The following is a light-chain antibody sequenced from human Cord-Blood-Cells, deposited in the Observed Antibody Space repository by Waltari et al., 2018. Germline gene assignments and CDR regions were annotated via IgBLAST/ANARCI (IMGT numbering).Light chain of an antibody. CDR2: AAS. V-gene: IGKV1-9*01. Sequence: IQLTQFPSSLSASVGDRVTIPCRASQGISSYLAWYQQKPGKAPKLLIYAASTLQSGVPSRFSGSGSGTDFTLTISSLQPEDFATYYCQQLNSYPLTFGPGTKVDIK. CDR3: QQLNSYPLT. J-gene: IGKJ3*01. CDR1: QGISSY.